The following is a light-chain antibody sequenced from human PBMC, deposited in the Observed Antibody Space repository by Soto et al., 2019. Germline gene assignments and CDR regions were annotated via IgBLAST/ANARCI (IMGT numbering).Light chain of an antibody. V-gene: IGLV1-40*01. Sequence: QSVLTQPPSVSGAPGQRVTISCTGSSSNIGAGYDVHWYQQLPGTAPKLLLYNDNNRPSGVPDRISGSKSGTSAYLAITGLQAEDEADYYCQSYDSSLTNAVFGGGTKLTVL. CDR2: NDN. CDR3: QSYDSSLTNAV. CDR1: SSNIGAGYD. J-gene: IGLJ2*01.